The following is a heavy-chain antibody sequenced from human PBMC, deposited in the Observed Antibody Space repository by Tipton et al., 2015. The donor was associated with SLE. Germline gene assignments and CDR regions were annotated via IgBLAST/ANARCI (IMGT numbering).Heavy chain of an antibody. CDR2: INHSGST. V-gene: IGHV4-34*01. D-gene: IGHD6-13*01. Sequence: LRLSCAVFGGSFSGYYWIWIRQPPGKGLEWIGEINHSGSTRYDPSLKSRVTISLDTSKNQFSLRLSSVTAADTAVYYCARGRQQDYWGQGTLVTVSS. J-gene: IGHJ4*02. CDR3: ARGRQQDY. CDR1: GGSFSGYY.